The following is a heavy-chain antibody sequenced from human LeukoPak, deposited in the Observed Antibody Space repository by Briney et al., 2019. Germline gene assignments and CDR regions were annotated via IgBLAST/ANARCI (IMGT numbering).Heavy chain of an antibody. CDR3: ARETYYGSGTTLAY. CDR1: GGSISSYY. V-gene: IGHV4-59*06. Sequence: PSETLSLTCTVSGGSISSYYWSWIRQPAGKGLEWIGYIYYSGSTYYNPSLKSRVTISVDTSKNQFSLKLSSVTAADTAVYYCARETYYGSGTTLAYWGQGTLVTVSS. J-gene: IGHJ4*02. D-gene: IGHD3-10*01. CDR2: IYYSGST.